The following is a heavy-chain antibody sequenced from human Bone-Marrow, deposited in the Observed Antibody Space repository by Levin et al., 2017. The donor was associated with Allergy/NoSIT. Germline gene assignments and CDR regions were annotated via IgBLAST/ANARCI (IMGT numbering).Heavy chain of an antibody. CDR2: ISYHGINI. Sequence: GESLKISCAASGFMFSNYAMHWVRQAPGKGLDWVTTISYHGINIIYAESVKGRFTVSRDNSKNTLYLEMNTLGPDDTAVYFCARDVAYCSDGICYTGGHLDYWGQGTLVTVSS. D-gene: IGHD2-15*01. J-gene: IGHJ4*02. CDR1: GFMFSNYA. V-gene: IGHV3-30-3*01. CDR3: ARDVAYCSDGICYTGGHLDY.